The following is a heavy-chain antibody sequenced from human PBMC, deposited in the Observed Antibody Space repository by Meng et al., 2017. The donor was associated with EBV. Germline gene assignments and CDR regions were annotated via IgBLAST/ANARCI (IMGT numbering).Heavy chain of an antibody. V-gene: IGHV1-8*01. D-gene: IGHD3-3*01. CDR3: ARGVGTIFGVVIKNWFDP. Sequence: QVRLVLSGDEVKKPGASVNVSCKASGYTFTSYDINWVRQATGQGLEWMGWMNPNSGNTGYAQKFQGRVTMTRNTSISTAYMELSSLRSEDTAVYYCARGVGTIFGVVIKNWFDPWGQGTLVTVSS. CDR2: MNPNSGNT. J-gene: IGHJ5*02. CDR1: GYTFTSYD.